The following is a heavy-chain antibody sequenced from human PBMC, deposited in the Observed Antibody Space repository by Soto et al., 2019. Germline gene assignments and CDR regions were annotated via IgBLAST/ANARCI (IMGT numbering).Heavy chain of an antibody. CDR2: ISSSSSYI. D-gene: IGHD1-26*01. CDR1: GFTFSSYS. V-gene: IGHV3-21*01. J-gene: IGHJ4*02. Sequence: GGSLRLSCSASGFTFSSYSMNWVRQAPGKGLEWVSSISSSSSYIYYADSVKGRFTISRDNAKNSLYLQVNSLRADDTAVYYCARDQGGQSGNFIFDHWGQGALVTVSS. CDR3: ARDQGGQSGNFIFDH.